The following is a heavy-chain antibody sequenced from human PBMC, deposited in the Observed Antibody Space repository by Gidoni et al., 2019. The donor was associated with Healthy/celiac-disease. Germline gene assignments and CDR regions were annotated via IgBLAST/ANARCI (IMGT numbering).Heavy chain of an antibody. CDR1: GGSFSGDY. D-gene: IGHD3-22*01. CDR2: INHSGST. J-gene: IGHJ4*02. V-gene: IGHV4-34*01. CDR3: ARISGYYSPWYFDY. Sequence: QVQLQQWGAGLLKPSETLSLTCAVYGGSFSGDYWSWIRQPPGKGLEWIGEINHSGSTNYTPSLKSRVTISVDTSKNQFSLKLSSVTAADTAVYYCARISGYYSPWYFDYWGQGTLVTVSS.